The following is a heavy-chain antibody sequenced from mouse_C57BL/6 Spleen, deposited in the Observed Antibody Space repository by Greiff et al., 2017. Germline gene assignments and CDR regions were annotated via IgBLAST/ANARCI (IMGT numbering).Heavy chain of an antibody. D-gene: IGHD1-1*01. CDR3: ARDSGYGSSYWYFDV. Sequence: EVKLQESGPSLVRPSQTLSLTCTVTGFSINSDCYWIWIRQFPGNKLEYIGYTFYSGITYYNPSLESRTYITRDTSKNQFSLKLSSVTTEDTATYYCARDSGYGSSYWYFDVWGTGTTVTVSS. CDR2: TFYSGIT. J-gene: IGHJ1*03. V-gene: IGHV3-3*01. CDR1: GFSINSDCY.